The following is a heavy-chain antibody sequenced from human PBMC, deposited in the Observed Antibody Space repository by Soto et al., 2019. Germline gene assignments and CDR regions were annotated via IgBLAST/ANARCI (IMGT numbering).Heavy chain of an antibody. D-gene: IGHD2-15*01. CDR3: ARGRRCSGGSCYWFDP. J-gene: IGHJ5*02. V-gene: IGHV1-8*01. CDR1: GYTFTSYD. Sequence: ASVTVSCTASGYTFTSYDINWVRQATGQGLEWMGWMNPNSGNTGYAQKFQGRVTMTRNTSISTAYMELSSLRSEDTAVYYCARGRRCSGGSCYWFDPWGQGTLVTVSS. CDR2: MNPNSGNT.